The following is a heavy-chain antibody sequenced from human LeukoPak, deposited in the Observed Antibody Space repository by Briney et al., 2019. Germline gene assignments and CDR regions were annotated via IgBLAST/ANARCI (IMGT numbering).Heavy chain of an antibody. CDR3: TKDVFYSLEH. CDR2: INSDGSCT. CDR1: GFTYRTYW. V-gene: IGHV3-74*01. D-gene: IGHD2-8*01. Sequence: GGSLRLSCAASGFTYRTYWMHGVRHAQGQGLVWVSIINSDGSCTNWSHSVTARSTIPRAYAKTTLYPQMSSLRAEDTAVYYCTKDVFYSLEHWGQGTLVTVSS. J-gene: IGHJ1*01.